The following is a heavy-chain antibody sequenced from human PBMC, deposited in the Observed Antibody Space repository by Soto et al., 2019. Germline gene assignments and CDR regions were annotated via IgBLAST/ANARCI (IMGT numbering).Heavy chain of an antibody. CDR2: IWHDGSNK. CDR1: GFTFNNYG. J-gene: IGHJ4*02. CDR3: TSAAIRGALRDY. D-gene: IGHD5-12*01. Sequence: QVQLVESGGGVVQPGRSLRLSCAASGFTFNNYGMHWVRQAPGKGLEWVALIWHDGSNKGYADSVKGRFTISRDNSKNTLNRQMNSLRVEDTAVYYCTSAAIRGALRDYWGQGPQVTVSS. V-gene: IGHV3-33*01.